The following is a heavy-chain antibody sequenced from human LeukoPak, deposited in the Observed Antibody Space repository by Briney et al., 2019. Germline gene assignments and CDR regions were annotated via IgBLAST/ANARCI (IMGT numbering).Heavy chain of an antibody. V-gene: IGHV3-30*02. D-gene: IGHD3-3*01. Sequence: GGSLRLSCAASGFTFSSYGMHWVRQAPGKGLEWVAFMRYDGSNKYYADSVKGRFTISRDNSKNTLYLQMNSLRAEDTAVYYCAKRFSYYDFWSGSNGDAFDIWGQGTMVTVSS. CDR2: MRYDGSNK. J-gene: IGHJ3*02. CDR1: GFTFSSYG. CDR3: AKRFSYYDFWSGSNGDAFDI.